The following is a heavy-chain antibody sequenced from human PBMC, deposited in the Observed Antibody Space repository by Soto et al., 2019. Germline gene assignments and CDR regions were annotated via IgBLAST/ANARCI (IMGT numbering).Heavy chain of an antibody. Sequence: PSETLSLTCTVSGGSISSGDYYWSWIRQPPGKGLEWIGYIYYSGSTYYNPSLKSRVTISVDTSKNQFSLKLSSVTAADTAVYYCARGIFGVVKGPIWFDPWGQGTLVTVSS. CDR3: ARGIFGVVKGPIWFDP. CDR1: GGSISSGDYY. CDR2: IYYSGST. D-gene: IGHD3-3*01. V-gene: IGHV4-30-4*01. J-gene: IGHJ5*02.